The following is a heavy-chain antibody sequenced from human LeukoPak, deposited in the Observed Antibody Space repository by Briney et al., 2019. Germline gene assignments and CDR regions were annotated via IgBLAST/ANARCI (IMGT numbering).Heavy chain of an antibody. D-gene: IGHD3-22*01. CDR1: GFTFSTYA. CDR2: INQDGGEN. Sequence: PGGSLRLSCAASGFTFSTYAMTWVRQAPGKGLEWVASINQDGGENFYVDSVKGRFTISRDNAKNSLYLQMNSLRAEDTAVYYCTRDGDTSGYSDWGQGTLVTVSS. J-gene: IGHJ4*02. V-gene: IGHV3-7*01. CDR3: TRDGDTSGYSD.